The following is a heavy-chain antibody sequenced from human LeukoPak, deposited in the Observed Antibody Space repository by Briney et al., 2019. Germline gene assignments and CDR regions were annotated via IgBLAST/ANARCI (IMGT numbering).Heavy chain of an antibody. CDR1: GYTFTSYY. CDR2: INPSGGST. J-gene: IGHJ4*02. V-gene: IGHV1-46*01. CDR3: ARELSIAARKNYFDY. D-gene: IGHD6-6*01. Sequence: ASVKVSCKASGYTFTSYYMHWVRQAPGQGLEWMGIINPSGGSTSYAQKLQGRVTMTRDTSPSTVYMELSSLRSEDTAVYYCARELSIAARKNYFDYWGQGTLVTVSS.